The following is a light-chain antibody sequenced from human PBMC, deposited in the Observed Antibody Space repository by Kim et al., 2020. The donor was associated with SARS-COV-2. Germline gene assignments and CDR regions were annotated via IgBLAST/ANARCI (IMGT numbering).Light chain of an antibody. CDR2: LYN. CDR3: AAWDDSLNSHV. J-gene: IGLJ1*01. Sequence: QSVLTQPPSASGTPGQRVTISCSGSNSNIGANTEDCYHQLPGTAPKLLIYLYNQRHSSVPVPFSASKSDTSASLAISVLQSEDEADYYCAAWDDSLNSHVFGTGTKLTVL. V-gene: IGLV1-44*01. CDR1: NSNIGANT.